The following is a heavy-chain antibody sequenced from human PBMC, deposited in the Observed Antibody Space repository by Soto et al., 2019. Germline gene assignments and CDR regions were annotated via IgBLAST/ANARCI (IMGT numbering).Heavy chain of an antibody. CDR3: GRDGALGDTAVVDS. CDR2: IWYDGSNK. Sequence: QVQLVESGRGVVQPAKSLGLSCAASGFTFSTYGMHWVRQAPGKGLEWVAVIWYDGSNKYHGDSLKGRFTISRDNSKNTLYLQINNLRAEDTAVYYCGRDGALGDTAVVDSWGQGTLVTVSS. D-gene: IGHD5-18*01. CDR1: GFTFSTYG. J-gene: IGHJ4*02. V-gene: IGHV3-33*01.